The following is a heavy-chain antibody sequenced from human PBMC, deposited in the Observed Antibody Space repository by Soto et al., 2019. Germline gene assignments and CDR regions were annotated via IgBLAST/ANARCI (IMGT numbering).Heavy chain of an antibody. CDR3: ARSTMVRGVRDYYGMDV. D-gene: IGHD3-10*01. V-gene: IGHV5-51*01. CDR2: IYPGDSDT. Sequence: MPGKGLEWMGIIYPGDSDTRYSPSFQGQVTISADKSISTAYLQWSSLKASDTAMYYCARSTMVRGVRDYYGMDVWGQGTTVTVSS. J-gene: IGHJ6*02.